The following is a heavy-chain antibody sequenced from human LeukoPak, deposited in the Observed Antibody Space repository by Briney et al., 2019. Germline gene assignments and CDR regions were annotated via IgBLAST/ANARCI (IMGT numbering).Heavy chain of an antibody. CDR3: TRDTQVVAAIGAH. CDR1: GFTFSSHW. D-gene: IGHD2-15*01. V-gene: IGHV3-7*01. CDR2: IRQDGSEK. Sequence: GGSLRLSCAASGFTFSSHWMSWVRQAPGKGLEWVAHIRQDGSEKYYLDSVKGRFTISRDNAKNSLYLQMNSLRAEATAVYYCTRDTQVVAAIGAHWGQETLVTVSS. J-gene: IGHJ4*02.